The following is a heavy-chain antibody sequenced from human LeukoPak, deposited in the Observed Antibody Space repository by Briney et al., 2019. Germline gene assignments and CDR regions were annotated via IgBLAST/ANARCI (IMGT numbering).Heavy chain of an antibody. Sequence: LETLSLTCTVSGGSISSSRYYWGWIRQPPGKGLEWIGSIYFSGSTYYNPSLKSRVTISVDTSKNQFSLKLSSVTAADTAVYYCARGGALPSAPFDYWGQGTLVTVSS. D-gene: IGHD3-16*01. CDR2: IYFSGST. V-gene: IGHV4-39*07. CDR3: ARGGALPSAPFDY. J-gene: IGHJ4*02. CDR1: GGSISSSRYY.